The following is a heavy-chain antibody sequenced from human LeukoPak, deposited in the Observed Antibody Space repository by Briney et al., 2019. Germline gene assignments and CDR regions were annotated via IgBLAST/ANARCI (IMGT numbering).Heavy chain of an antibody. CDR1: GGSFSGYY. CDR2: INHSGST. Sequence: SETLSLTCAVYGGSFSGYYWSWIRQPPGKGLEWIGEINHSGSTNYNPSLKSRVTISVDTSKNQFSLKLSSVTAADTAVYYCARGLRKLLRPFDQWGQGTLVNVSS. CDR3: ARGLRKLLRPFDQ. V-gene: IGHV4-34*01. J-gene: IGHJ4*02. D-gene: IGHD3-22*01.